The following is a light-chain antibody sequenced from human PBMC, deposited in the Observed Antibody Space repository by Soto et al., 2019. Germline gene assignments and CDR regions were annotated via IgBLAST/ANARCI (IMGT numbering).Light chain of an antibody. CDR2: GAS. CDR3: QQYNKWPRT. V-gene: IGKV3-15*01. Sequence: EIVMTQSPATLSVSPGERATLSCRASQSISSDVAWYQQKPGQAPRLLIYGASTTATGIAARFSGSGSGTEFTLTNSSLQSEDFAVYNCQQYNKWPRTFGQGTKVEIK. J-gene: IGKJ2*01. CDR1: QSISSD.